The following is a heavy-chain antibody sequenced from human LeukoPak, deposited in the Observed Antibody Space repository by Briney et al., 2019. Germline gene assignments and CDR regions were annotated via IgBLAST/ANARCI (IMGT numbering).Heavy chain of an antibody. V-gene: IGHV3-48*02. CDR3: ARQGYCGSTSCYAVNWFDP. CDR2: ISTGSSTT. J-gene: IGHJ5*02. Sequence: GGSLRLSCAASEFAFSTYNMNWVRQAPGKGLEWVSYISTGSSTTYYADSVKGRFTISRDNVENSLYLQMNSLRDEDTAVYYCARQGYCGSTSCYAVNWFDPWGQGTLVTVSS. D-gene: IGHD2-2*01. CDR1: EFAFSTYN.